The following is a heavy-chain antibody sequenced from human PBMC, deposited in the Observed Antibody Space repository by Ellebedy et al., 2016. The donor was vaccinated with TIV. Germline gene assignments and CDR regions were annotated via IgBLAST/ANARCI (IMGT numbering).Heavy chain of an antibody. CDR2: IYQDGSQK. V-gene: IGHV3-7*01. Sequence: GESLKISCAASGFSFRSYWMSWARQAPGKGLEWVANIYQDGSQKYYADSVEGRFTISRDNAQNSLYLQMKSLRVDDTAVYYCARRGSYGDYAVQVNNWFDSWGQGTPVTVSP. CDR3: ARRGSYGDYAVQVNNWFDS. J-gene: IGHJ5*01. CDR1: GFSFRSYW. D-gene: IGHD4-17*01.